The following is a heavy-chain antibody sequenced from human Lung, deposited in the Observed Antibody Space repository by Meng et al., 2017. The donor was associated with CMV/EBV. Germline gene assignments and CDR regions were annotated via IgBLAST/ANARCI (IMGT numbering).Heavy chain of an antibody. CDR2: FSYSGANL. J-gene: IGHJ4*02. CDR1: GFTFADYA. V-gene: IGHV3-9*01. CDR3: AKDSNSSSPWDYCDD. Sequence: GGSLRLSCAASGFTFADYARHWVRQVPGKGPEWVSGFSYSGANLGYADSVRGRFTIFRDNAKNSLYLQMNSLRSEDTALYYCAKDSNSSSPWDYCDDWGQGTLVTVSS. D-gene: IGHD2/OR15-2a*01.